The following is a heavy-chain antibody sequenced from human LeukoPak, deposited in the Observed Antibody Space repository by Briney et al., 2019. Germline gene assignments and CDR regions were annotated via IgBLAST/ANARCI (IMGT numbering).Heavy chain of an antibody. Sequence: ASVKVSCKASGYTFTDNYMHWVRQAPGQGVEWMGWVNPNSSDTNYAQKFQGRVTMTRDTSISTAYLELSSLTSDDTAVYYCAGPKLGLGSYYDYWGQGTLVTVSS. CDR3: AGPKLGLGSYYDY. CDR1: GYTFTDNY. D-gene: IGHD3-10*01. J-gene: IGHJ4*02. CDR2: VNPNSSDT. V-gene: IGHV1-2*02.